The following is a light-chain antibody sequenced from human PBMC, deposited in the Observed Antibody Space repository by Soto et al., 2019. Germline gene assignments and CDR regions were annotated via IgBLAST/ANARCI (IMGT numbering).Light chain of an antibody. Sequence: LVLTQSPGTLSLSPGERTTLSCRASHSISRYLAWYQQKPVQGPRLLIYGASSRATGTPDRFSGSGSGTDFTITITRPEPEDFALYYCQQYGSSHTTCGQGTKVEIK. V-gene: IGKV3-20*01. CDR1: HSISRY. CDR3: QQYGSSHTT. CDR2: GAS. J-gene: IGKJ1*01.